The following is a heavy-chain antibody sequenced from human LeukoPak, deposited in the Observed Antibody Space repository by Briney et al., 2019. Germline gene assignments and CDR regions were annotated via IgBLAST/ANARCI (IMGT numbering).Heavy chain of an antibody. CDR1: GFTFSSYA. D-gene: IGHD2-2*01. CDR3: ATRGYCSGTSCYAPQP. Sequence: GGSLRLSCAASGFTFSSYAMSWVRQAPGKGLEWVSAITGTGGSTYCADSVKGRFTISRDNSKNTLYLQMNSLRAEDTAVYYCATRGYCSGTSCYAPQPWGQGTLVTVSS. V-gene: IGHV3-23*01. CDR2: ITGTGGST. J-gene: IGHJ5*02.